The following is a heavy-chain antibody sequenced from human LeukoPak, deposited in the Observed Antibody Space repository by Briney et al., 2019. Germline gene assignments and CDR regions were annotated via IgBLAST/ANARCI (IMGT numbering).Heavy chain of an antibody. CDR2: INPYSGGT. J-gene: IGHJ6*03. D-gene: IGHD3-3*01. CDR3: ARVAIFDTYYYYYMDV. V-gene: IGHV1-2*02. Sequence: GASVKVSCKASGYTFTGYYMHWVRQAPGQGLEWMGWINPYSGGTNYAQKFQGRVTMTRDTSISTAYMELSRLRSDDTAVYYCARVAIFDTYYYYYMDVWGKGTTVTVSS. CDR1: GYTFTGYY.